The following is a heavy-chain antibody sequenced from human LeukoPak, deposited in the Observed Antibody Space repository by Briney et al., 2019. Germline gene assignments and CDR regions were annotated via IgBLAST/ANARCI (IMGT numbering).Heavy chain of an antibody. J-gene: IGHJ4*02. CDR3: TRLSYGSGSYYNFYFGY. CDR2: IYYSGNT. CDR1: GGSISSGSYY. V-gene: IGHV4-39*01. D-gene: IGHD3-10*01. Sequence: SETLSLTCTVSGGSISSGSYYWGWIRQPPGKGQEWIGSIYYSGNTYYNSSLKSRVTISVDASKNQFSLNLSSVTAADTAVYYCTRLSYGSGSYYNFYFGYWGQGTLVTVSA.